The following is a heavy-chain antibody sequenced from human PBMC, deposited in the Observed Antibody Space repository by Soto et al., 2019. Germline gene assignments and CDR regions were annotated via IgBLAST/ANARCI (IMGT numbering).Heavy chain of an antibody. J-gene: IGHJ4*02. CDR3: AHRLYGWYSGSYSGD. CDR2: IYWDDDK. CDR1: GFSLATRGGG. V-gene: IGHV2-5*02. D-gene: IGHD1-26*01. Sequence: PTVVNRARPLTLTCCFPGFSLATRGGGVGWIGQSPGKALEWLALIYWDDDKRYSPSLRDRLTITKDTSKNQVVLTMANMDPVDTATYYCAHRLYGWYSGSYSGDWGQGSLVTVA.